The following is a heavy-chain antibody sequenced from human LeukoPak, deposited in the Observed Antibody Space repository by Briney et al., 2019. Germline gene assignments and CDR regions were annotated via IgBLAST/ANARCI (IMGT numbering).Heavy chain of an antibody. CDR3: ARGRGGRPLDY. J-gene: IGHJ4*02. Sequence: GRSLRLSCAASGFTFSSYGMHWVRQAPGKGLEWVAVIWYDGSNKYYADSVKGRFTISRDNSKNTLYLQVNSLRAEDTAVYYCARGRGGRPLDYWGQGTLVTVSS. CDR2: IWYDGSNK. CDR1: GFTFSSYG. D-gene: IGHD3-16*01. V-gene: IGHV3-33*01.